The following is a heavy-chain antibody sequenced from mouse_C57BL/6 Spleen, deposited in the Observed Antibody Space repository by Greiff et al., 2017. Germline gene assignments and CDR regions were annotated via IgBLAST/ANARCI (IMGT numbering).Heavy chain of an antibody. J-gene: IGHJ4*01. CDR1: GFSLTSYG. Sequence: VKLVESGPGLVQPSQSLSITCTVSGFSLTSYGVHWVRQPPGKGLEWLGVIWSGGSTDYNAAFISRLSISKDNSKSQVFFKMNSLQADDTAIYYCAKSITTVVATEAMDYWGQGTSVTVSS. CDR3: AKSITTVVATEAMDY. V-gene: IGHV2-4*01. D-gene: IGHD1-1*01. CDR2: IWSGGST.